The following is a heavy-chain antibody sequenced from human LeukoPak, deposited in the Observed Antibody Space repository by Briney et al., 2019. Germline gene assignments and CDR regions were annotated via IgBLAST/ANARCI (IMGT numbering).Heavy chain of an antibody. Sequence: GGSLRLSCAASGFTFSDYYMSWIRQAPGKGLEWVSYISSGGSTIYYADSVKGRFTTTRDSAKNSLYLQMNSLRAEDTAVYYCARHLVVATYDYWGQGTLVTVSS. V-gene: IGHV3-11*01. CDR2: ISSGGSTI. CDR3: ARHLVVATYDY. D-gene: IGHD2-21*01. CDR1: GFTFSDYY. J-gene: IGHJ4*02.